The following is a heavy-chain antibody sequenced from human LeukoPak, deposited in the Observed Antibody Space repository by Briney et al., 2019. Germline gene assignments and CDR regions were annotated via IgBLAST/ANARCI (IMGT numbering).Heavy chain of an antibody. J-gene: IGHJ4*02. Sequence: GGSLRLSCAASGFTFNNYAMSWVRQAPGKGLEWVAAIWSDASNKYYADSVKGRFTISRDNSKNTLYLQMNSLRDGDTAVYYCARGAETATLPDYWGQGALVTVS. V-gene: IGHV3-33*08. CDR3: ARGAETATLPDY. CDR2: IWSDASNK. D-gene: IGHD5-24*01. CDR1: GFTFNNYA.